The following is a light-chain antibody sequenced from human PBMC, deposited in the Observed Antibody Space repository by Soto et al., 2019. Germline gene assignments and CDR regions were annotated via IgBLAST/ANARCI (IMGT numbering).Light chain of an antibody. CDR3: AAWDDSLKGV. Sequence: QSVLTQPPSASGTPGQRVTISRSGSRSNIGSNTVNWYQQLSGTAPKLLIYNNNQRPSGVPDRFSGSKSGTSASLAISGLQSEDEADYYCAAWDDSLKGVFGTGTKLTVL. V-gene: IGLV1-44*01. J-gene: IGLJ1*01. CDR1: RSNIGSNT. CDR2: NNN.